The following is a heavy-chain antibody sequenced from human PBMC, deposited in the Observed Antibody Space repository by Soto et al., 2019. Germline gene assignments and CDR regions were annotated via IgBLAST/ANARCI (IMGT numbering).Heavy chain of an antibody. CDR3: GKDGRDIVQRVYANHHAYMAV. J-gene: IGHJ6*03. CDR2: ISGSGGST. D-gene: IGHD2-8*01. CDR1: GFTFSSYA. V-gene: IGHV3-23*01. Sequence: GGSLRLSCAASGFTFSSYAMSWVRQAPGKGLEWVSAISGSGGSTYYADSVKGRFTISRDNSKNTLYLQMNSLRAEDTAVYYWGKDGRDIVQRVYANHHAYMAVWAKGTTATVTS.